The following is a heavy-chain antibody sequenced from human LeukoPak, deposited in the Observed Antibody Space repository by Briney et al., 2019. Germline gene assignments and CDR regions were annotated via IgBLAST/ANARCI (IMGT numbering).Heavy chain of an antibody. CDR2: IKEDGSQK. CDR1: GFTFSSFW. D-gene: IGHD6-19*01. CDR3: ARDSGWFRFDY. V-gene: IGHV3-7*03. Sequence: GGSLRLSCAASGFTFSSFWMTWVRQAPGKGLEWVANIKEDGSQKYYVDSVKGRFTNSRDNAKNSLFLQTNSLRVDDTAVYYCARDSGWFRFDYWGQGTLVTVSS. J-gene: IGHJ4*02.